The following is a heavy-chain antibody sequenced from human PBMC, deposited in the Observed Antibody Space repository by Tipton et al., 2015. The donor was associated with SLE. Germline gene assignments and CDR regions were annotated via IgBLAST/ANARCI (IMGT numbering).Heavy chain of an antibody. Sequence: LRLSCTVSGGTISSYSWSWIRQAPGKGLEWIGYIFYSGSTNYNPSLKSRVTISVDTSKNQFSLKLSSVTAADTAVYYCAGSLGTYYYDSTAAVWCQGPLVIVPP. J-gene: IGHJ4*02. D-gene: IGHD3-22*01. V-gene: IGHV4-59*01. CDR3: AGSLGTYYYDSTAAV. CDR1: GGTISSYS. CDR2: IFYSGST.